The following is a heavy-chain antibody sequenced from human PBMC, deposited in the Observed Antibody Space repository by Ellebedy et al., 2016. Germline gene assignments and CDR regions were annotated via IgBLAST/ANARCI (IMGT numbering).Heavy chain of an antibody. Sequence: SETLSLTXTVSGGSISSYYWSWIRQPPGKGLEWIGYIYYSGSTNYNPSLKSRVTISVDTSKNQFSLKLSSVTAADTAVYYCACSRMIPLGWFDPWGQGTLVTVSS. V-gene: IGHV4-59*08. CDR3: ACSRMIPLGWFDP. CDR2: IYYSGST. D-gene: IGHD3-16*01. J-gene: IGHJ5*02. CDR1: GGSISSYY.